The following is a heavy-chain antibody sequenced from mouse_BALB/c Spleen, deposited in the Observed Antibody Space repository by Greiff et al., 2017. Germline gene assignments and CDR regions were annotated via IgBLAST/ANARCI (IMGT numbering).Heavy chain of an antibody. V-gene: IGHV1S22*01. D-gene: IGHD2-3*01. CDR2: IYPGSGST. J-gene: IGHJ4*01. CDR3: TRTDGYWAMDY. CDR1: GYTFTSYW. Sequence: LQQPGSELVRPGASVKLSCKASGYTFTSYWMHWVKQRHGQGLEWIGNIYPGSGSTNYDEKFKSKGTLTVDTSSSTAYMHLSSLTSEDSAVYYCTRTDGYWAMDYWGQGTSVTVSS.